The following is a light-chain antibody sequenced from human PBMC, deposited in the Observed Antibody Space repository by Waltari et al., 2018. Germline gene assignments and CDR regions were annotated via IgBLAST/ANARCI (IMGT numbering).Light chain of an antibody. CDR3: NSYSHSGTLVV. J-gene: IGLJ2*01. V-gene: IGLV2-14*03. Sequence: QSALTQPASVSGSPGQSTTIPCTGTNSDVGGYNYVSWYQQQHGKVPESMSDLVSNRPSGISNRFSGAKSGNTASLTISGLQAEDEADYYCNSYSHSGTLVVFGGGTKLTVL. CDR1: NSDVGGYNY. CDR2: LVS.